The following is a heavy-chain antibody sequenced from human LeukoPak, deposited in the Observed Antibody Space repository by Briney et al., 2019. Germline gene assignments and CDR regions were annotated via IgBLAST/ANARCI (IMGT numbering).Heavy chain of an antibody. V-gene: IGHV3-74*01. CDR3: ARVIGWDEPFDI. Sequence: GGSLRLSCAASGFTFSSYGMHWVRQAPGKGLVWVSRINTDGSSTNYADSVKGRFTVSRDNAKNTLYLQMNSLRAEDTAVYYCARVIGWDEPFDIWGQGTMVTVSS. D-gene: IGHD1-26*01. CDR1: GFTFSSYG. CDR2: INTDGSST. J-gene: IGHJ3*02.